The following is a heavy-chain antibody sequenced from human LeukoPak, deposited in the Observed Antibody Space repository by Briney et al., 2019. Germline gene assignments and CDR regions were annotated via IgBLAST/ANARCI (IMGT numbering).Heavy chain of an antibody. D-gene: IGHD2-21*02. CDR1: GFTFSSYN. CDR3: ARKDQLLFRAPNYYYYFMDV. CDR2: ISYDGSNK. J-gene: IGHJ6*03. V-gene: IGHV3-30*03. Sequence: GGSLRLSCAASGFTFSSYNMNWVRQDPGKGLERVAVISYDGSNKYYADSVKGRFTISRDNSKNTLYLQMNSLRAEDTAVYYCARKDQLLFRAPNYYYYFMDVWGNGTTVTVSS.